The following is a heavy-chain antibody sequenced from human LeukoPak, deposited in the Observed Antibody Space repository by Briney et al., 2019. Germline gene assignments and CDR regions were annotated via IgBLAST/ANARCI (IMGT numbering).Heavy chain of an antibody. CDR2: INHSGST. J-gene: IGHJ6*02. Sequence: SETLSLTCAVYVGSFSGYYWSWIRPPPGQGMEWIGEINHSGSTNYNPSLKSRVTISVDTSKNQFSLKLSSVTAADTAVYYCSRVRVGLTRYYYYYGMDVWRQGTTVSVSS. CDR1: VGSFSGYY. D-gene: IGHD1-20*01. V-gene: IGHV4-34*01. CDR3: SRVRVGLTRYYYYYGMDV.